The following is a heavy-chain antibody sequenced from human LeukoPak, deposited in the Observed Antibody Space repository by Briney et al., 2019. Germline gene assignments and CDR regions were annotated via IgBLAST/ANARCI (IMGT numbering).Heavy chain of an antibody. CDR1: GFTFSSYG. V-gene: IGHV3-33*01. J-gene: IGHJ4*02. CDR3: ARDWDRYCSGGSCYSAHY. CDR2: IWYDGSNK. D-gene: IGHD2-15*01. Sequence: GGSLRLPCAASGFTFSSYGMHWVRQAPGKGLEWVAVIWYDGSNKYYADSVKGRFTISRDNSKNTLYLQMNSLRAEDTAVYYCARDWDRYCSGGSCYSAHYWGQGTLVTVSS.